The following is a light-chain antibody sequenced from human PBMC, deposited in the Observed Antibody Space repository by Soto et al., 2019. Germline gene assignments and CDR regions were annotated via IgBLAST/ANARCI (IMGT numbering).Light chain of an antibody. CDR3: QQRYNWPVT. Sequence: DIVLTQSPDTVSLSPGERASLSCRASQNVDTFLAWYQQKPGQPPRLLMYDASRRITGVPARFSGSGSGTDFTLTITSLDPEDVAVYYCQQRYNWPVTFGAGTRVEI. V-gene: IGKV3-11*01. J-gene: IGKJ4*01. CDR1: QNVDTF. CDR2: DAS.